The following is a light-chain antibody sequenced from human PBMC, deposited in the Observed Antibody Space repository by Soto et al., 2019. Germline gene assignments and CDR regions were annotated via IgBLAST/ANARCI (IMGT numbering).Light chain of an antibody. V-gene: IGKV3-15*01. J-gene: IGKJ1*01. Sequence: EIVMTQSPATLSVSPGERATLSCRASQSVSSNLAWYQQKPGQAPRLLIYGASTRATGIPARFSGSGSRTEFPLIISSLQSEDIAFYYCQQYNNWPGTFGQGTKVEIK. CDR2: GAS. CDR1: QSVSSN. CDR3: QQYNNWPGT.